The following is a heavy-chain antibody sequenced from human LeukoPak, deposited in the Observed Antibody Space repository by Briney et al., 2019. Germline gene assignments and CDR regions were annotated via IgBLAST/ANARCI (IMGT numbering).Heavy chain of an antibody. CDR1: GSSVSSGSYY. J-gene: IGHJ3*02. CDR3: ARATIAVAGHDAFDI. D-gene: IGHD6-19*01. Sequence: SETLSLTCTVSGSSVSSGSYYWSWIRQPPGKGLEWIGYIYYSGSTNYNPSLKSRVTISVDTSKSQFSLKLSSVTAADTAVYYCARATIAVAGHDAFDIWGQGTMVTVSS. V-gene: IGHV4-61*01. CDR2: IYYSGST.